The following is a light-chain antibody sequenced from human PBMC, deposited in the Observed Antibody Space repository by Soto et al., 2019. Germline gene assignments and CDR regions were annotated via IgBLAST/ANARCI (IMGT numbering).Light chain of an antibody. J-gene: IGLJ2*01. CDR3: SSHTAGSTL. CDR1: SSDVGNYNY. CDR2: EVS. V-gene: IGLV2-14*01. Sequence: QSALTQPASVSGSPGQSITISCTGTSSDVGNYNYVSWYQQYPGKAPKLMIYEVSHRPSGVSNRFSGSKSDNMASLTISGLQAEDEADYYCSSHTAGSTLFGGATKLTVL.